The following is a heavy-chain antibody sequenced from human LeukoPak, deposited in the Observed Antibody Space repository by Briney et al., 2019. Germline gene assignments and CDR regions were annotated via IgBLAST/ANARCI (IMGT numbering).Heavy chain of an antibody. CDR2: TYYRSKWYN. CDR3: ARDVPRYSSGWQYNWFDP. J-gene: IGHJ5*02. D-gene: IGHD6-19*01. CDR1: GDSVSSNSAA. Sequence: SQTLSLTCAISGDSVSSNSAAWNWIRQSPSRGLEWLGRTYYRSKWYNDYAVSVKSRITINPDTSKNQFSLQLNSVTSEDTAVYYCARDVPRYSSGWQYNWFDPWGQGTLVTVSS. V-gene: IGHV6-1*01.